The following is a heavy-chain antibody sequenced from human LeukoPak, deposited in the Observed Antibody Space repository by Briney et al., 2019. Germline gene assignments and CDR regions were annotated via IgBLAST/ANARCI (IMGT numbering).Heavy chain of an antibody. CDR1: GFTFSSYA. CDR3: AKSGIPTYYDRSGPRRNWFDP. CDR2: ISGSGGST. D-gene: IGHD3-22*01. V-gene: IGHV3-23*01. Sequence: GGSLRPSCAASGFTFSSYAMSWVRQAPGKGLEWVSAISGSGGSTYYADSVKGRFTISRDNSKNTLYLQMNSLRAEDTAVYYCAKSGIPTYYDRSGPRRNWFDPWGQGTLVTVSS. J-gene: IGHJ5*02.